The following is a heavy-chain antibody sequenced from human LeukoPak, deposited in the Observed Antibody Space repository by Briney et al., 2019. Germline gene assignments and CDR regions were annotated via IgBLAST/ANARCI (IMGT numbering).Heavy chain of an antibody. V-gene: IGHV6-1*01. CDR2: TYYRSKWYN. CDR3: ARAAPGVEWLRFYGMDV. J-gene: IGHJ6*02. D-gene: IGHD5-12*01. Sequence: SQTLSLTCAISGDSVSRNSAVWNWIRQSPSRGLEWLGRTYYRSKWYNDYAVSVKSRITINPDTSKNHFSLQLNSVTPEDTAVYYCARAAPGVEWLRFYGMDVWGQGTTVTVSS. CDR1: GDSVSRNSAV.